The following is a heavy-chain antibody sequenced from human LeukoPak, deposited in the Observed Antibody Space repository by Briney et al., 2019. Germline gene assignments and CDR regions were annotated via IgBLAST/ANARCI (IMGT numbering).Heavy chain of an antibody. CDR3: AKDPVPGYSYGSSIGWFDP. CDR1: GFTFSSYA. D-gene: IGHD5-18*01. CDR2: ISGSGGST. V-gene: IGHV3-23*01. Sequence: PGGSLSLSCAVSGFTFSSYAMSWVRQAPGKGLGWVSAISGSGGSTYYADSVKGRFTISRDNSKDTLYLQMNSLSAEDTAVYYCAKDPVPGYSYGSSIGWFDPWGQGTLVTVSS. J-gene: IGHJ5*02.